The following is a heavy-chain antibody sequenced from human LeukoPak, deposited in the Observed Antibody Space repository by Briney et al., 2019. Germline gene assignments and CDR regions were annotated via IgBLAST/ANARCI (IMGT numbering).Heavy chain of an antibody. V-gene: IGHV4-59*01. Sequence: SETLSLTCTVSGGSISSYYWSWIRQPPGKGLEWIGYIYYSGSTNYNPSLKSRVTISVDTSKNQFSMKLRSVTAADTAVYYCARVTGYMIEDYFDYWGQGILVTVSS. J-gene: IGHJ4*02. CDR2: IYYSGST. CDR1: GGSISSYY. CDR3: ARVTGYMIEDYFDY. D-gene: IGHD3-9*01.